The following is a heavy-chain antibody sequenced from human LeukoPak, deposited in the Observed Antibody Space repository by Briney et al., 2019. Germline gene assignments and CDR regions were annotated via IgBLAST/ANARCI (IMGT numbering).Heavy chain of an antibody. CDR2: ISSSSNYI. CDR3: ARPSEAYYYYMDV. J-gene: IGHJ6*03. CDR1: GFTFSSYN. Sequence: GGSLRLSCAASGFTFSSYNMNWVRQAPGKGLEWVSSISSSSNYIYYADSVKGRFTISRDNAKNSLYLQMNSLRAEDTAVYYCARPSEAYYYYMDVWGKGTTVTVSS. D-gene: IGHD6-6*01. V-gene: IGHV3-21*01.